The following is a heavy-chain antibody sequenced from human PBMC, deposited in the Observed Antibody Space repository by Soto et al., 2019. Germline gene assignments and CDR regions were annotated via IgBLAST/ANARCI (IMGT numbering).Heavy chain of an antibody. V-gene: IGHV4-4*07. D-gene: IGHD3-10*01. CDR1: GYSISSGYY. CDR2: IYTSGST. J-gene: IGHJ4*02. Sequence: PSETLSLTCAVSGYSISSGYYWSWIRQPAGKGLEWIGRIYTSGSTNYNPSLKSRVTMSVDTSKNQFSLKLSSVTAADTAVYYCARYYSAFGGFDYWGQGTLVTVSS. CDR3: ARYYSAFGGFDY.